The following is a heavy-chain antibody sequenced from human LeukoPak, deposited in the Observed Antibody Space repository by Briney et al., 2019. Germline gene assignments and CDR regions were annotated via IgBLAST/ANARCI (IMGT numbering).Heavy chain of an antibody. J-gene: IGHJ4*02. CDR2: ISASGST. CDR3: AREITVTRPFDY. Sequence: SETLSLTCTVSNGSISIYYWSWVRQPAGKGLEWIGRISASGSTNYNPSLRSRVTMSLDTSKNQFSLKLSSVTAADTAVYYCAREITVTRPFDYWGPGTLVTVSS. V-gene: IGHV4-4*07. CDR1: NGSISIYY. D-gene: IGHD4-17*01.